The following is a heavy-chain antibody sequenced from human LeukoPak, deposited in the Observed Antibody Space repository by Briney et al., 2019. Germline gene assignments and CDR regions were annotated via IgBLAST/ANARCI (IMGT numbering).Heavy chain of an antibody. J-gene: IGHJ3*02. V-gene: IGHV1-18*01. D-gene: IGHD2-2*01. CDR3: ARDRNRYAPREDAFDI. CDR2: ISAYNGNT. Sequence: GSSVKVSCKASGGTFSSYAISWVRQAPGQGLEWMGWISAYNGNTNYAQKLQGRVTMTTDTSTSTAYMELRSLRSDDTAVYYCARDRNRYAPREDAFDIWGQGTMVTVSS. CDR1: GGTFSSYA.